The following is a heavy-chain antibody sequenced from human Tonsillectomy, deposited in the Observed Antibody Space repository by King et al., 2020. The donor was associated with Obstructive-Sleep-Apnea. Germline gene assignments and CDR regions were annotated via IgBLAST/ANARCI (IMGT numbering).Heavy chain of an antibody. Sequence: QLVQSGAEVQKPGASVRVSCTASGYTCTTYDITWVRQATGQGLEWMGWMNPNSGNTGYAQKFRGRITTYADISKNTDYMEVRSLTSDDTAVYYCARAVRNQLLSDPWGQGTLVTVSS. CDR2: MNPNSGNT. CDR3: ARAVRNQLLSDP. J-gene: IGHJ5*02. CDR1: GYTCTTYD. V-gene: IGHV1-8*01. D-gene: IGHD2/OR15-2a*01.